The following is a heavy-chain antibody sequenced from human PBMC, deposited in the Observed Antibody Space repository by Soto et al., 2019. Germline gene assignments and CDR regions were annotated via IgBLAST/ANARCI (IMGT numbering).Heavy chain of an antibody. V-gene: IGHV3-74*01. CDR2: INSDGSST. D-gene: IGHD6-19*01. CDR1: GFTFSSYW. Sequence: EVPLVESGGGLVQPGGSLRLSCAASGFTFSSYWMHWVRQAPGKGLVWVSRINSDGSSTSYADTVKGRFTISRDNAKHTLELRMHGVRAEDTAVYDCARVVAGSLVHGMEVWGQGNTGPVSS. J-gene: IGHJ6*02. CDR3: ARVVAGSLVHGMEV.